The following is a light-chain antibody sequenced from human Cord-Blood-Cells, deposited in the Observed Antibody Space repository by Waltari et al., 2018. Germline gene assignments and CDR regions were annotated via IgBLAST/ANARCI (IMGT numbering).Light chain of an antibody. J-gene: IGKJ2*01. CDR1: QSISSY. V-gene: IGKV1-39*01. CDR3: QQSYSTPPYT. CDR2: AAS. Sequence: DIQMPQPPSSLSASVRDRVTITCRASQSISSYLNGYQQKPGKAPKLLIYAASSLQSGVPSRFSGSGSGTDFTLTISSLQPEDFATYYCQQSYSTPPYTFGQGTKLEIK.